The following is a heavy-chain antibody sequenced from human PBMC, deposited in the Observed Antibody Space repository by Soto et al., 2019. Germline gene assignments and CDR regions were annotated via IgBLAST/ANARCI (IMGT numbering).Heavy chain of an antibody. J-gene: IGHJ4*02. V-gene: IGHV3-74*01. Sequence: EVQLVESGGDLVQPGGSLRLSCAASGFTFSSYWMHWVRQPPGKGLVWVSRMNIDGSSTTYADSVKGRFTISRDNAKNTLYLQMNIQRAKDTAVYYCARDLDYGGNPRGYWGQGTLVTVSS. CDR1: GFTFSSYW. CDR3: ARDLDYGGNPRGY. D-gene: IGHD4-17*01. CDR2: MNIDGSST.